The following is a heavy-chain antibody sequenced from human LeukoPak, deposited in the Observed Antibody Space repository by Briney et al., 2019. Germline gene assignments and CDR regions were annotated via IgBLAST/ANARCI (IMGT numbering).Heavy chain of an antibody. V-gene: IGHV4-59*01. CDR2: IYYSGST. CDR1: GGPISSYY. J-gene: IGHJ4*02. CDR3: ATISRGQWTLPN. Sequence: KPSETLSLTCTVSGGPISSYYWSWIRQPPGKGLEWIGYIYYSGSTNYNPSLKSRVTISVDTSKNQFSLKLSSVTAADTAVYYCATISRGQWTLPNWGQGTLVTVSS. D-gene: IGHD3-10*01.